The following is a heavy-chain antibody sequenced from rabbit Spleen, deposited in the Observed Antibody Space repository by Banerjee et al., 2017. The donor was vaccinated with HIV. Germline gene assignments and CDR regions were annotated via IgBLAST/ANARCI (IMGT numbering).Heavy chain of an antibody. J-gene: IGHJ6*01. Sequence: QEQLVESGGGLVKPGASLTLTCIASGVSFSGSSYMCWVRQAPGKGLEWIACIELVSSGFTYFASWAKGRFTISKTSSTTVTLHMTSLTAADTATYFCARDTSSSFSSYGMDLWGQGTLVTVS. CDR3: ARDTSSSFSSYGMDL. D-gene: IGHD1-1*01. CDR2: IELVSSGFT. V-gene: IGHV1S45*01. CDR1: GVSFSGSSY.